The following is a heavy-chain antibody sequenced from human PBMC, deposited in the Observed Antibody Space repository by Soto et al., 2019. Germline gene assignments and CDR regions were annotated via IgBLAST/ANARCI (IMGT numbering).Heavy chain of an antibody. Sequence: EVQLLESGGGLVQPGGSLSLSCAASGFTFSSYAMTWVRQTPVKGLEWVSVIRGNGDTTYYADSVKGRFTISRDNSKNTLYLQMNSLRAEDTAVYFCATQQCPGTPYYYAMDVWGQGTTVTVSS. CDR3: ATQQCPGTPYYYAMDV. V-gene: IGHV3-23*01. CDR2: IRGNGDTT. J-gene: IGHJ6*02. CDR1: GFTFSSYA. D-gene: IGHD5-18*01.